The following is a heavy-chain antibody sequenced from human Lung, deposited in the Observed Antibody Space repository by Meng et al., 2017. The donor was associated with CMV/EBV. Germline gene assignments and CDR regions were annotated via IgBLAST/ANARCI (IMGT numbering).Heavy chain of an antibody. J-gene: IGHJ4*02. V-gene: IGHV1-2*02. D-gene: IGHD3-3*01. CDR2: INPTSGGT. CDR3: ARDLEWFPPTY. Sequence: SCKASGYTFTGYYMHWVRQAPGQGLECMGWINPTSGGTNYAQKFQGRVTMTRDTSISTAYMELSRLRSDDTAVYYCARDLEWFPPTYWGQGTLVTVSS. CDR1: GYTFTGYY.